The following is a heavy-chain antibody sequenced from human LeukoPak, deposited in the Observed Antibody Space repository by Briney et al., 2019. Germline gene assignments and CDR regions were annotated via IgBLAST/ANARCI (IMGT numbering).Heavy chain of an antibody. CDR2: ISAYNGKT. J-gene: IGHJ4*02. V-gene: IGHV1-18*01. CDR3: ARYRNPYYDGSGYYNEGTLDY. D-gene: IGHD3-22*01. CDR1: GYTFSSYG. Sequence: ASVKVSCKASGYTFSSYGISWVRQAPGQGLEWMAWISAYNGKTNYAQKLRGRVTMTTDTSTSTAYMELRSQRSDDTAIYYCARYRNPYYDGSGYYNEGTLDYWGQGTLVTVSS.